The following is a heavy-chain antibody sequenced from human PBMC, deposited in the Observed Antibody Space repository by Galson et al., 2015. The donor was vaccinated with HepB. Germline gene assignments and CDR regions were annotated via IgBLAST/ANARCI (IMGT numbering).Heavy chain of an antibody. V-gene: IGHV3-9*01. J-gene: IGHJ6*02. Sequence: SLRLSCAASGFTFDDYAMHWVRQVPGKGLEWVSGISWNSGNLGYADSVKGRFTIARDNAKNSLYLQMNSLRPEDTALYYCAKDINDYAYGMDVWGRGTTVTVSS. CDR2: ISWNSGNL. CDR1: GFTFDDYA. CDR3: AKDINDYAYGMDV.